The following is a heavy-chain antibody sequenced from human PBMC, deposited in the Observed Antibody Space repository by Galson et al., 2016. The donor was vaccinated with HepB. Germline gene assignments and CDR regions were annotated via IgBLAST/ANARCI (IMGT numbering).Heavy chain of an antibody. CDR2: ISSSSGTI. Sequence: SLRLSCAASGFTFRSYGMNWVRQAPGKGLEWVSFISSSSGTIYYADSVKGRFTISRDNAKNSLFLQMNSLRGDDTAMYYCARDITAYECLLYWGQGTLVTVAS. V-gene: IGHV3-48*04. D-gene: IGHD4/OR15-4a*01. CDR1: GFTFRSYG. J-gene: IGHJ4*02. CDR3: ARDITAYECLLY.